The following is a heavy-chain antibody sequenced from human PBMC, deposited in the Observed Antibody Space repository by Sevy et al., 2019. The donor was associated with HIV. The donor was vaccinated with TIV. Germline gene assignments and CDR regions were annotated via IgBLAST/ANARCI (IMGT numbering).Heavy chain of an antibody. CDR3: ARVPRGYSYGFDY. CDR1: GFTFSDYY. V-gene: IGHV3-11*01. CDR2: ISYSSSSI. Sequence: GGALRLSCAASGFTFSDYYMSWIRQAPGKGLEWVSYISYSSSSIYYADSVKGRSSISRDNAKNSLYLQMNSLRAEDTAVYYCARVPRGYSYGFDYWGQGTLVTVSS. D-gene: IGHD5-18*01. J-gene: IGHJ4*02.